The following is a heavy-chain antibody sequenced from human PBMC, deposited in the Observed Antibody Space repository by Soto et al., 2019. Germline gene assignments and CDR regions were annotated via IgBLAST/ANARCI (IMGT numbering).Heavy chain of an antibody. CDR2: ISANGQGI. V-gene: IGHV3-23*01. D-gene: IGHD1-7*01. CDR1: VFTFNNYA. CDR3: AKDRNYPRDQFHN. J-gene: IGHJ4*02. Sequence: VGSLRLSCAASVFTFNNYAMSWVRQAPGKGLEWVSAISANGQGIYYADSVKGRFIISRDSSKNTVFLHMDSLTAEDTAVYYCAKDRNYPRDQFHNWGQGTLVTVSS.